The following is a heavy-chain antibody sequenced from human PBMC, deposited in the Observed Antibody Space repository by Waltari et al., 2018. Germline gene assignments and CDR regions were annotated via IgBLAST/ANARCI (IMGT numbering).Heavy chain of an antibody. D-gene: IGHD5-18*01. Sequence: QLQLQESGPGLVKPSETLSLTCTVPGGPISRGPYYWGWIRQPPEKGLEWIGSFHHGGNTFYNPSLKSRVTISVDRSSNQFSLKLYSLTAADTAVYYCARHGGESYGYLWVDPWGQGTLVTVSS. CDR2: FHHGGNT. CDR1: GGPISRGPYY. CDR3: ARHGGESYGYLWVDP. V-gene: IGHV4-39*01. J-gene: IGHJ5*02.